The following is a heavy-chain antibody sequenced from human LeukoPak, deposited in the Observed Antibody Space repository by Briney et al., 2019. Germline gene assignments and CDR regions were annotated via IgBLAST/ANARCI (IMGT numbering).Heavy chain of an antibody. J-gene: IGHJ4*02. CDR3: ARIGNYYFDY. CDR2: FYHSGST. Sequence: PSETLSLTCAVYGGSFSGYYWSWIRQPPGKGLEWIGEFYHSGSTNYNPSLKSRVTISVDKSKNQFSLKLTSVTAADTAVYYCARIGNYYFDYWGQGTLVTVSS. CDR1: GGSFSGYY. D-gene: IGHD1-1*01. V-gene: IGHV4-34*01.